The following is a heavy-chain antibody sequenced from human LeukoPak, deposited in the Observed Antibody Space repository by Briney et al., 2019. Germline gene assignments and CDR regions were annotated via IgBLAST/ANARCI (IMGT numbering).Heavy chain of an antibody. CDR3: ARDGYYDSSGYYYVEKYFDY. CDR1: GFTFSSYW. CDR2: IKQDGSEK. V-gene: IGHV3-7*01. D-gene: IGHD3-22*01. J-gene: IGHJ4*02. Sequence: GGSLRLSCAASGFTFSSYWMSWVRQAPGKGLEWVANIKQDGSEKYYVDSVKGRFTISRDNAKNSLYLQMNSLRAEDTAAYYCARDGYYDSSGYYYVEKYFDYWGQGTLVTVSS.